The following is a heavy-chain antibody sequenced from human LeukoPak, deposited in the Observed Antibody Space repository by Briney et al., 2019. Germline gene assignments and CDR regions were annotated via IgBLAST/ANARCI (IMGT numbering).Heavy chain of an antibody. CDR3: AKADYYGSGSYQDY. J-gene: IGHJ4*02. CDR2: ISGSGGST. CDR1: GLTFSSYA. D-gene: IGHD3-10*01. Sequence: PGGSLRLSCAASGLTFSSYAMSWVRQAPGKGLEWVSAISGSGGSTYYADSVKGRFTISRDNSKNTLYLQMNSLRAEDTAVYYCAKADYYGSGSYQDYWGQGTLVTVSS. V-gene: IGHV3-23*01.